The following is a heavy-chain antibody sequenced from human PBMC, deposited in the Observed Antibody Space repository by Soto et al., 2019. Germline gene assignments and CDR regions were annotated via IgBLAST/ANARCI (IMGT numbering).Heavy chain of an antibody. V-gene: IGHV3-49*03. Sequence: GGSLRLSCTASGFTFGDYAMSWFRQAPGKGLEWVGFIRSKAYGGTTEYAASVKGRFTISRDDSKSIAYLQMNSLKTEDTAVYYCTRDQSPAAAGAIDYWGQGTLVTVSS. CDR2: IRSKAYGGTT. D-gene: IGHD6-13*01. CDR3: TRDQSPAAAGAIDY. CDR1: GFTFGDYA. J-gene: IGHJ4*02.